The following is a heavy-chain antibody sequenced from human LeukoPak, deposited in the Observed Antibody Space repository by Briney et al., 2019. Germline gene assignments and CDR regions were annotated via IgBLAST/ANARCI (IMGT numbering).Heavy chain of an antibody. D-gene: IGHD6-19*01. V-gene: IGHV1-2*02. J-gene: IGHJ4*02. CDR3: ARDMERSSGFE. Sequence: ASVKVSCKTSGFTFTGYYIHWVRQAPGQGLEWMGWINPNSGGTTYAQKFQGRVTMTRDTSISTAYMEVSRLTSDDTAVYYCARDMERSSGFEWGQGTLVTVSS. CDR2: INPNSGGT. CDR1: GFTFTGYY.